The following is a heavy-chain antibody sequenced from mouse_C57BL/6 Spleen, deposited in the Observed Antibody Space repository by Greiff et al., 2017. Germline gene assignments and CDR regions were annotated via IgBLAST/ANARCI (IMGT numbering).Heavy chain of an antibody. Sequence: QVHVKQSGAELVKPGASVKLSCKASGYTFTEYTIHWVKQRSGQGLEWIGWFYPGSGSIKYNEKFKDKATLTADKSSSTVYMELSRLTSEDSAVYFCARHGTGYDEGYYAMDYWGQGTSVTVSS. D-gene: IGHD2-2*01. V-gene: IGHV1-62-2*01. CDR3: ARHGTGYDEGYYAMDY. CDR1: GYTFTEYT. J-gene: IGHJ4*01. CDR2: FYPGSGSI.